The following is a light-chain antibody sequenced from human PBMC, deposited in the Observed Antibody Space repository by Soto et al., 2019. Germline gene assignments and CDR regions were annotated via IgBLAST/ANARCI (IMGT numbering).Light chain of an antibody. Sequence: EIVLTQSPGTLSLSPGERATLSCRASQSVDNNYLAWFQQKPGQAPRLLIYDASSRATGIPDRFSGSGSGTDFTLTISRLEPEDFAVYYCQQCAHSPVTFGGGTKVEIK. CDR1: QSVDNNY. CDR2: DAS. V-gene: IGKV3-20*01. J-gene: IGKJ4*01. CDR3: QQCAHSPVT.